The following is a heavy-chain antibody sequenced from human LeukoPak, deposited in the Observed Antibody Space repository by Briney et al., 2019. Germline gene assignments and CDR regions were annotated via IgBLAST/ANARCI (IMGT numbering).Heavy chain of an antibody. V-gene: IGHV1-18*01. CDR3: ARDRLLTGYSYGYGY. D-gene: IGHD5-18*01. Sequence: ASVKVSCKASGYTFTSYGISWVRQAPGQGLEWMGWISAYNGNTNYAQKLQGRVTMTTDTSTSTAYMELRSLRSDDTAVYYCARDRLLTGYSYGYGYWGQGTLVTVSS. CDR1: GYTFTSYG. CDR2: ISAYNGNT. J-gene: IGHJ4*02.